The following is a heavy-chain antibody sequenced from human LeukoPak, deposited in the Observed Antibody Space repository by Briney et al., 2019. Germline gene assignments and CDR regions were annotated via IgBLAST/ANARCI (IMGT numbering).Heavy chain of an antibody. Sequence: SETLSLTCTVSGGSINSSSYYWGWIRQPPGKGLEWIGRMYYSGSTYYNPSLKSRVTISVDTSKNQFSLELRSVTAADTAVYSCARHGWLGVGGWYWGQGTLVTVSS. J-gene: IGHJ4*02. CDR1: GGSINSSSYY. D-gene: IGHD6-19*01. CDR3: ARHGWLGVGGWY. V-gene: IGHV4-39*01. CDR2: MYYSGST.